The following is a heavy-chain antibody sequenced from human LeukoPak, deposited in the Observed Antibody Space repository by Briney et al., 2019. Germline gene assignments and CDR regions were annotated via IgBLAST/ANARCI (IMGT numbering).Heavy chain of an antibody. J-gene: IGHJ6*02. Sequence: SETLSLTCAVYGGSFSGYYWSWIRQPPGKGLEWIGEINHSGGTNYNPSLKSRVTISVDTSKNQFSLKLSSVTAADTAVYYCARDVAIYYYYGMDVWGQGTTVTVSS. D-gene: IGHD3-3*01. CDR2: INHSGGT. V-gene: IGHV4-34*01. CDR1: GGSFSGYY. CDR3: ARDVAIYYYYGMDV.